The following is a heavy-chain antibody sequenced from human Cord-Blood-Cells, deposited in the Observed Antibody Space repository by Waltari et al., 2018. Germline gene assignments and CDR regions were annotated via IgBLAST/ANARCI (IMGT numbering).Heavy chain of an antibody. Sequence: EVQLVESGGGLVQPGGSLKLSCAASGFTFSGSAMHWVRKASGKGLEWVGRIRSKGNSYATAYAASVRGRFTISRDASKNTAYLQMNSLKTEDTAVYYCTRLYGDYDYWGQGTLVTVSS. D-gene: IGHD4-17*01. CDR3: TRLYGDYDY. J-gene: IGHJ4*02. CDR1: GFTFSGSA. CDR2: IRSKGNSYAT. V-gene: IGHV3-73*02.